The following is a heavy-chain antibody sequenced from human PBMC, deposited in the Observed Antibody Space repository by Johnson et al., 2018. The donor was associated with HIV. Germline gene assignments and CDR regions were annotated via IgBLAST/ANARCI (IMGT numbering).Heavy chain of an antibody. Sequence: QMQLVESGGGVVQPGRSLRLSCAASGFTFSSYAMHWVRQAPGKGLEWVAVISYDGSNKYYADSVKGRFTISRDNSKNTLYLQMNSLRAEDTAVYYCARDPSPSSYRAFEIWGQGTMVTVSS. V-gene: IGHV3-30-3*01. CDR1: GFTFSSYA. CDR2: ISYDGSNK. J-gene: IGHJ3*02. D-gene: IGHD5-12*01. CDR3: ARDPSPSSYRAFEI.